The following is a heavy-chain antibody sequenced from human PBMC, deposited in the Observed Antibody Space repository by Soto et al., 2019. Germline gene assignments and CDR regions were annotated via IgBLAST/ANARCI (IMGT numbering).Heavy chain of an antibody. V-gene: IGHV3-23*01. CDR3: AKSGTPDPFVVVPAAIDAFDI. CDR2: ISGSGGST. J-gene: IGHJ3*02. D-gene: IGHD2-2*01. CDR1: GFTFSSYA. Sequence: GGSLRLSCAASGFTFSSYAMSWVRQAPGKGLEWVSAISGSGGSTYYADSVKGRFTISRDNSKNTLYLQMNSLRAEDTAVYYCAKSGTPDPFVVVPAAIDAFDIWGQGTMVTVSS.